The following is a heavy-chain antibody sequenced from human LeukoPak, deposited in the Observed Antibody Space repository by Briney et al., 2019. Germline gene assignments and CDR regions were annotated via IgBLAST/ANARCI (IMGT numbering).Heavy chain of an antibody. CDR2: INPNSGGT. CDR1: GYTFTGYY. D-gene: IGHD6-19*01. Sequence: ASVKVSCKASGYTFTGYYMHWVRQAPGQGLEWMGWINPNSGGTNYAQKFQGRVTMTRDTSISIAYMELSRLRSDDTAVYYCARDHSSGWYFDYWGQGTLVTVSS. J-gene: IGHJ4*02. V-gene: IGHV1-2*02. CDR3: ARDHSSGWYFDY.